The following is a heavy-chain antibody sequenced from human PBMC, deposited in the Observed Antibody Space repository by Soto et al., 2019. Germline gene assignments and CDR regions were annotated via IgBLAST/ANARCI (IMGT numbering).Heavy chain of an antibody. CDR2: IIPIFGTA. CDR3: TRIAAGAAATDY. V-gene: IGHV1-69*13. CDR1: GGTFSSYA. D-gene: IGHD6-13*01. J-gene: IGHJ4*02. Sequence: SVKVSCKASGGTFSSYAISWVRQAPGQGLEWMGGIIPIFGTANYAQKFQGRVTITADESTSTAYMELSSLRSEDTAVYYCTRIAAGAAATDYWGQGTLVTVSS.